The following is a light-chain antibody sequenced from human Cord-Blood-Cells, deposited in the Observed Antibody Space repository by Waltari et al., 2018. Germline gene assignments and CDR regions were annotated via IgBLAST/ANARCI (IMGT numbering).Light chain of an antibody. Sequence: QSVLTQPPSVSGAPGQRVTISCTGSSSNIGAGYDVHWYQQLPGPAPKLLLYGNSNRPSGVPDRFSGSKSGTSASLAITGLQAEDEADYYCQSYDSSLSGSYVFGTGTKVTVL. CDR3: QSYDSSLSGSYV. CDR1: SSNIGAGYD. CDR2: GNS. J-gene: IGLJ1*01. V-gene: IGLV1-40*01.